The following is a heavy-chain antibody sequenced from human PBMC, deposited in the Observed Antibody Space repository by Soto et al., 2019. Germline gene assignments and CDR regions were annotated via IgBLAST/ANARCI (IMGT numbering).Heavy chain of an antibody. CDR1: GVTVSSNY. Sequence: EVQLVESGGGLVQPGGSLRLSCAASGVTVSSNYMSWVRQAPGKGLEWVSVIYSGGSTYYADSVKGRFTISRDNSKNTLYLQMNRLRAEDTAVYYCARHGYNYGGGYFDYWGQGTLVTVS. J-gene: IGHJ4*02. V-gene: IGHV3-66*04. D-gene: IGHD5-18*01. CDR2: IYSGGST. CDR3: ARHGYNYGGGYFDY.